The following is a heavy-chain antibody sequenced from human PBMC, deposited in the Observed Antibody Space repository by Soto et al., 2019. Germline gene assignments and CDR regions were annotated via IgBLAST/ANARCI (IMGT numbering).Heavy chain of an antibody. V-gene: IGHV3-48*04. D-gene: IGHD1-1*01. CDR2: ISSSSSTI. Sequence: GGSLRLSCAASGFTFSSYSMNWVRQAPGKGLEWVSYISSSSSTIYYADSVKGRFTISRDNAKNSLYLQMNSLRAEDTAVYYCARDQWDPQLYYFDYWGQGTLVTVSS. J-gene: IGHJ4*02. CDR3: ARDQWDPQLYYFDY. CDR1: GFTFSSYS.